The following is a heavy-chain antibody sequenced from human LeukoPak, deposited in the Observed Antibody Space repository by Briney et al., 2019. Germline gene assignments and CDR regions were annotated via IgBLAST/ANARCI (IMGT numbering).Heavy chain of an antibody. CDR1: GYTFTSYY. V-gene: IGHV1-46*01. CDR2: INPSGGST. D-gene: IGHD3-3*01. Sequence: ASVKVSCKASGYTFTSYYMHWVRQAPGQGLEWMGIINPSGGSTSYAPKFQGRVTMTRDTSTSTVYMELSSLRSEDTAVYYCARGIGAYYDFWSGYPDPDWFDPWGQGTLVTVSS. CDR3: ARGIGAYYDFWSGYPDPDWFDP. J-gene: IGHJ5*02.